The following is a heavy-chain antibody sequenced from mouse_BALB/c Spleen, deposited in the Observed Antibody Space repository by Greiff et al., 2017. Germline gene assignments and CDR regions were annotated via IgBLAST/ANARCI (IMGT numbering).Heavy chain of an antibody. CDR1: GFNIKDYY. CDR3: ASLDYYAMDY. Sequence: EVQLQQSGAELVKPGASVKLSCTASGFNIKDYYMHWVKQRPEQGLEWIGWIDPENGNTIYDPKFQGKASITADTSSNTAYLQLSSLTSEDTAVYYCASLDYYAMDYWGQGTSVTVSS. J-gene: IGHJ4*01. CDR2: IDPENGNT. V-gene: IGHV14-1*02.